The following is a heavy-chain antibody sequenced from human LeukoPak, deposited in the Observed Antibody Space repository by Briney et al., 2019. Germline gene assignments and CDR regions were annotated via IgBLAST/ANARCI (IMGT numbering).Heavy chain of an antibody. CDR1: GFTFSSYS. J-gene: IGHJ4*02. CDR2: ISSSSSYI. CDR3: ARDGEGAHFDY. V-gene: IGHV3-21*01. D-gene: IGHD3-10*01. Sequence: GGSLRLSCAASGFTFSSYSMNWVRQAPGKGLEWVSSISSSSSYIYYADSVKGRFTISRDNAKNSLYLQMNSLRAEDTVVYYCARDGEGAHFDYWGQGTLVTVSS.